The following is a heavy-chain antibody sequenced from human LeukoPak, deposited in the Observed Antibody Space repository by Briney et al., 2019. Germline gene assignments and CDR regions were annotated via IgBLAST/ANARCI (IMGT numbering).Heavy chain of an antibody. J-gene: IGHJ4*02. CDR3: AKGHGDASGYYYFDS. CDR1: GFIFNNYG. D-gene: IGHD3-22*01. V-gene: IGHV3-23*01. CDR2: IRGTAGTT. Sequence: GGSLRLSCEASGFIFNNYGMSWVRQAPGKGLEWVSSIRGTAGTTYYADSVKGRFTIFRDNHKNMLYLQMNNLRVEDTAIYYCAKGHGDASGYYYFDSWGQGTLVTVST.